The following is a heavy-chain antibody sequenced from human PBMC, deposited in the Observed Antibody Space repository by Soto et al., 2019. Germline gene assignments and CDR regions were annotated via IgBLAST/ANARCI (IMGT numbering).Heavy chain of an antibody. V-gene: IGHV4-4*02. CDR1: GGSISSSNW. D-gene: IGHD3-10*01. CDR3: ARLRYGSGTSFDY. CDR2: IYHSGST. Sequence: SETLSLTCAVSGGSISSSNWWSWVRQPPGKGLEWIGEIYHSGSTNYNPSLKSRVTISVDKSKNQFSLKLSSVTAADTAVYYCARLRYGSGTSFDYWGQGTLVTVSS. J-gene: IGHJ4*02.